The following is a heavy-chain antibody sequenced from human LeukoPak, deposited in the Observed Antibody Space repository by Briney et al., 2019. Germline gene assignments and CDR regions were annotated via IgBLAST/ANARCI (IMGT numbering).Heavy chain of an antibody. CDR3: AKYPSSYCSGGSCSVDGY. Sequence: GGSLRLSCAASGFTFSSYGMHWVRQAPGKGLEWVAVISYDGSNKYYADSVKGRFTISRDNSKNTLYLQMNSLRAEDTAVYYCAKYPSSYCSGGSCSVDGYWGQGTLVTVSS. V-gene: IGHV3-30*18. CDR1: GFTFSSYG. J-gene: IGHJ4*02. D-gene: IGHD2-15*01. CDR2: ISYDGSNK.